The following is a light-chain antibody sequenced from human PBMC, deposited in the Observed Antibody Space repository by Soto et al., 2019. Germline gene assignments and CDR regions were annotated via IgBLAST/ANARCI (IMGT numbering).Light chain of an antibody. CDR1: QNVSSSY. J-gene: IGKJ1*01. CDR3: QQYSSSPAT. V-gene: IGKV3-20*01. CDR2: GAS. Sequence: EIVLTQSPGTLSLSPGERATLSCRASQNVSSSYLAWYQQKPGQAPRLLIYGASSRATGIPDRFSGSGSGTDFTLTISRLEPEDFAVYSCQQYSSSPATFGQGTKVDIK.